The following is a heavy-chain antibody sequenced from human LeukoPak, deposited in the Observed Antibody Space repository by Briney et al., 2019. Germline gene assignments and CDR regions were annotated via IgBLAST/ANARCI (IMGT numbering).Heavy chain of an antibody. CDR1: GFTVSSNY. CDR2: ISSSGSTI. V-gene: IGHV3-11*01. CDR3: ARYPLLRNGMDV. Sequence: AGGSLRLSCAAAGFTVSSNYMSWVRQAPGKGLEWVSYISSSGSTIYYADSVKGRFTISRDNAKNSLYLQMNSLRAEDTAVYYCARYPLLRNGMDVWGQGTTVTVSS. J-gene: IGHJ6*02. D-gene: IGHD2-2*01.